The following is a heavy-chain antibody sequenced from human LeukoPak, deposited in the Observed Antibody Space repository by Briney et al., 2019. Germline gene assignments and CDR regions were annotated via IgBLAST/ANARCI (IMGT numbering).Heavy chain of an antibody. V-gene: IGHV4-30-2*01. Sequence: TSQTLSLTCAVSGGSISSGGYSWSWIRQPPGKGLEWIGYIYHSGSTYYNPSLKSRVTISVDTSKNQFSLKLSSVTAADTAVYYCARRIGNHFFDYWGQGTLVTVSS. CDR1: GGSISSGGYS. J-gene: IGHJ4*02. D-gene: IGHD1-14*01. CDR3: ARRIGNHFFDY. CDR2: IYHSGST.